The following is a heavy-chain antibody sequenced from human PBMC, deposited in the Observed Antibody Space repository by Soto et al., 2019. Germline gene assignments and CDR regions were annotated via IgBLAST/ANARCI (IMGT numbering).Heavy chain of an antibody. J-gene: IGHJ6*02. Sequence: DVQLLESGGGLVEPGGSLRLSCAVSGFSVTDAWMNWVRQVPGKGLAWVGRIKSKFDGGSTDYAAPVKGRFTISKDDSKNTLYLQMNSLKTEDTAVYYCTIPTPDTNMVTNYYYFAMDVWGPGTTVSVSS. D-gene: IGHD5-18*01. CDR3: TIPTPDTNMVTNYYYFAMDV. V-gene: IGHV3-15*07. CDR2: IKSKFDGGST. CDR1: GFSVTDAW.